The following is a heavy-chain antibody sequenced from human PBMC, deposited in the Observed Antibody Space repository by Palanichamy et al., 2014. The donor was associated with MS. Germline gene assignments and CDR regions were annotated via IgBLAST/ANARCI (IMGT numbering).Heavy chain of an antibody. D-gene: IGHD4-17*01. CDR1: GFTFSDYY. V-gene: IGHV3-11*01. CDR2: ISSSGSTI. J-gene: IGHJ4*02. Sequence: GGSLRLSCAASGFTFSDYYMSWIRQAPGKGLEWVSYISSSGSTIYYADSVKGRFTISRDNAKNSLYLQMNSLRAEDTALYYCARDVTTTTSDYWGQGTLVTVSS. CDR3: ARDVTTTTSDY.